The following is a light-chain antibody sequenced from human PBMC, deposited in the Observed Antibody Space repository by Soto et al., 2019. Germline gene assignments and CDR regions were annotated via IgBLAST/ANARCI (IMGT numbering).Light chain of an antibody. V-gene: IGLV1-51*01. CDR2: DNN. J-gene: IGLJ2*01. Sequence: SVLTQPPSVSAAPGQKGTISCSGRSSKIGKNYVSWYQRLPGTAPKLLIYDNNERSSGIPDRFSGSKSGTSATLGIAGLQTGDEADYYCGTWDTSLSAVVFGGGTKLTVL. CDR3: GTWDTSLSAVV. CDR1: SSKIGKNY.